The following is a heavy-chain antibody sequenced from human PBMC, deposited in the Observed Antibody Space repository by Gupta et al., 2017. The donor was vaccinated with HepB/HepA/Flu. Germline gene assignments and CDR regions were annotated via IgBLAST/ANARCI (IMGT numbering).Heavy chain of an antibody. V-gene: IGHV4-59*01. CDR2: IYFTGST. J-gene: IGHJ4*02. D-gene: IGHD2-2*01. Sequence: QVQLQESGPGLVKPSETLSLTCTVSGGSINTDYWNWIRQPPGKGLEWIGYIYFTGSTNYNPSLKSRVTISIDTSKNQFSRNLSSVSTADTAVYYCAREGRYCSGSSCYPGFDYWGQGTLVTVTS. CDR1: GGSINTDY. CDR3: AREGRYCSGSSCYPGFDY.